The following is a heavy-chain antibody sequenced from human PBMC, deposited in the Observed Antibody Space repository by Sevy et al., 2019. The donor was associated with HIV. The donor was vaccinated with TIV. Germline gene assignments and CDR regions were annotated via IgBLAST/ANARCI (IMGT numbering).Heavy chain of an antibody. CDR3: EREAVALDY. CDR1: GDSISSNNFY. D-gene: IGHD6-19*01. Sequence: SETLSLTCTVSGDSISSNNFYWGWVRQPPEKGLEWIGSIYYTGSTYYNPSLKSRVTISVDTSKNQFSLKLTSVTAADTAVYYCEREAVALDYWGQGTLVTVSS. V-gene: IGHV4-39*02. J-gene: IGHJ4*01. CDR2: IYYTGST.